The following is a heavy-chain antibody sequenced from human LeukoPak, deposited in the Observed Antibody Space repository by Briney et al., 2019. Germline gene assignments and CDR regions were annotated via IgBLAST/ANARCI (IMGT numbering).Heavy chain of an antibody. J-gene: IGHJ3*02. Sequence: GGSLRLSCAASGFTFSSYGVHWVRQAPGKGLEWVSRINSDGSSTSYADSVKGRLTISRDNAKNTLYLQMNSLRAEDTAVYYCAREIPSLYAFDIWGQGTMVTVSS. CDR3: AREIPSLYAFDI. CDR2: INSDGSST. CDR1: GFTFSSYG. V-gene: IGHV3-74*01.